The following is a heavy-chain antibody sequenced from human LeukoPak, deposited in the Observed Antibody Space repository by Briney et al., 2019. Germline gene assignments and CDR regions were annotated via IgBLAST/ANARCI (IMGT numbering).Heavy chain of an antibody. CDR2: ISSSSSTI. V-gene: IGHV3-48*02. D-gene: IGHD3-22*01. J-gene: IGHJ3*02. Sequence: GGSLRLSCAASDFTFGSYRMNWVRQAPGKGLEWVSYISSSSSTIYYADSVKGRFTISRDNAKNSLYLQMNSLRDEDTAVYYCARDQTPHYYDSSGYYRNDAFDIWGQGTMVTVSS. CDR1: DFTFGSYR. CDR3: ARDQTPHYYDSSGYYRNDAFDI.